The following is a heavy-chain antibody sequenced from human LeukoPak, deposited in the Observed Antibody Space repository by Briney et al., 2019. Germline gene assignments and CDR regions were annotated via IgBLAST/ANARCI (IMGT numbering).Heavy chain of an antibody. Sequence: GASVKVSCKASGGTFSSYAISWVRQAPGQGLEWMGGIIPIFGTANYAQKFQGRVTITTDESTSTAYMELSSLRSEDTAVYYCASRDNVDTAMVSSGGDAFDIWGQGTMVTVSS. CDR2: IIPIFGTA. V-gene: IGHV1-69*05. J-gene: IGHJ3*02. D-gene: IGHD5-18*01. CDR1: GGTFSSYA. CDR3: ASRDNVDTAMVSSGGDAFDI.